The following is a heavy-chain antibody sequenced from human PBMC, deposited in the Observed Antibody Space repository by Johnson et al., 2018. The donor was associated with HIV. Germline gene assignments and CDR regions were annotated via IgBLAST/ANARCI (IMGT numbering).Heavy chain of an antibody. CDR1: GVTFSSHA. D-gene: IGHD5-18*01. J-gene: IGHJ3*01. CDR3: ATEAGIELWLIDAFDL. V-gene: IGHV3-15*01. CDR2: IKSETDGGTT. Sequence: VQLVESGGGVVQPGGSLRLSCAASGVTFSSHAMHWVRQAPGKGLEWVGRIKSETDGGTTDYAAPVKDRFIISRDDSKDTLYLQMNSLKTEDTAVYYCATEAGIELWLIDAFDLWGQGTMVTVSS.